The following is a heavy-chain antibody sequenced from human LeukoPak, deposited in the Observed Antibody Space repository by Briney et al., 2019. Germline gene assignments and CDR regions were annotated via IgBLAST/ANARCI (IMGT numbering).Heavy chain of an antibody. J-gene: IGHJ4*02. D-gene: IGHD1-26*01. CDR2: ISASDGST. CDR1: GFTFSNYA. V-gene: IGHV3-23*01. CDR3: AKPADSGRYRDFDY. Sequence: QPGGSLILSCAASGFTFSNYAMSWVRQAAGKGLEWVSAISASDGSTYYADSGKGRFTISRDNSKNTLYLQMNSLRAQDTAVYYCAKPADSGRYRDFDYWGQGTLVTVSS.